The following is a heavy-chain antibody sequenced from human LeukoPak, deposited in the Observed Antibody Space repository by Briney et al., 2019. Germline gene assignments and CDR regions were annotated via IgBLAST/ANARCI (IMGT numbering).Heavy chain of an antibody. D-gene: IGHD3-10*01. Sequence: SGGSLRLSCAASGFTFSSYAMNWVRQAPGKGLEWVSVISGGGASTSYADSVKGRFTISRDSSKNTLYLQMNSLRAEDTAVYYCAKARYGSGSFYYFDYWGQGTLVTVSS. V-gene: IGHV3-23*01. J-gene: IGHJ4*02. CDR2: ISGGGAST. CDR3: AKARYGSGSFYYFDY. CDR1: GFTFSSYA.